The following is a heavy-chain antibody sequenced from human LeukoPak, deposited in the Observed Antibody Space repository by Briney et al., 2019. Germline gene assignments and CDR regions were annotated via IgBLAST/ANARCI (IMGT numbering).Heavy chain of an antibody. Sequence: AASVKVSCKASGGTFSSYAISWVRQAPGQGLEWMGRIIPILGIANYAQKFQGRVTITADKSTSTAYMELSSLRSEDTAVYYCARDGVYGDYGYWGQGTLVTVSS. J-gene: IGHJ4*02. V-gene: IGHV1-69*04. CDR1: GGTFSSYA. CDR3: ARDGVYGDYGY. CDR2: IIPILGIA. D-gene: IGHD4-17*01.